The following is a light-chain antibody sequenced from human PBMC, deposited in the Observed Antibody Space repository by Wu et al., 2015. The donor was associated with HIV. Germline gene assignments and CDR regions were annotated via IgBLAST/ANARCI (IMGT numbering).Light chain of an antibody. Sequence: EIVMTQSPDTLSVSPGQRATLSCRASEFVGKKLAWYQQKFGQAPRLLMHDAATRATGIPARFSGSGSGTEFNLTINSLQSDDFAIYICQQCNTWPRTFGQGTKLEVK. V-gene: IGKV3-15*01. J-gene: IGKJ1*01. CDR2: DAA. CDR3: QQCNTWPRT. CDR1: EFVGKK.